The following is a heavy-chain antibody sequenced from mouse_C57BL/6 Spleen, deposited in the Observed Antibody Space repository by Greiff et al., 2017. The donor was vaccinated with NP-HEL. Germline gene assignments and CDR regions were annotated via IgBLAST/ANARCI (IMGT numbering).Heavy chain of an antibody. Sequence: QVQLKQSGPELVKPGASVKISCKASGYAFSSSWMNWVKQRPGKGLEWIGRIYPGDGDTNYNGKFKGKATLTADKSSSTAYMQLSSLTSEDSAVYFCARSGKAGLRQDYWGQGTTLTVSS. V-gene: IGHV1-82*01. CDR3: ARSGKAGLRQDY. CDR1: GYAFSSSW. J-gene: IGHJ2*01. CDR2: IYPGDGDT. D-gene: IGHD2-2*01.